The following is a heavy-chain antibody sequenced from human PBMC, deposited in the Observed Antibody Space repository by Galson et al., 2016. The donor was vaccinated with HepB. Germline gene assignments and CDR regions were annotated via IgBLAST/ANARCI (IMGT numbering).Heavy chain of an antibody. CDR2: IIPILKRT. CDR3: ARCSTSSNTHYYYDLDV. CDR1: GGTFSSHS. D-gene: IGHD6-6*01. J-gene: IGHJ6*02. Sequence: SVKVSCKASGGTFSSHSISWVRQAPGQGLEWMGGIIPILKRTKYAQNFQGRVTFTADESTSTAYMEVTSLRSEDTAVYYCARCSTSSNTHYYYDLDVWGQGTTVIVSS. V-gene: IGHV1-69*10.